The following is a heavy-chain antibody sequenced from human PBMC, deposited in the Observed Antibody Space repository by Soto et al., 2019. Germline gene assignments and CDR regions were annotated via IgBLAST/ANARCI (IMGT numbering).Heavy chain of an antibody. CDR1: GYTFTRHW. J-gene: IGHJ5*02. CDR3: VRVGLVGPKSLSNAWFDP. CDR2: IYPDDSDT. D-gene: IGHD2-8*02. Sequence: GGSLKISCKGSGYTFTRHWIGWVRQMPGKGLEWMGIIYPDDSDTRYSPTFQGQVTFSADKSINTAYLQWSSLKASDTAMYYCVRVGLVGPKSLSNAWFDPWGQGTLVTVSS. V-gene: IGHV5-51*01.